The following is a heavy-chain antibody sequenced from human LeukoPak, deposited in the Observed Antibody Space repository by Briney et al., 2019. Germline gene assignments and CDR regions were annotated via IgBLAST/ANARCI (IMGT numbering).Heavy chain of an antibody. V-gene: IGHV3-74*01. CDR2: IKTDGSNT. CDR1: GFTFSNYW. D-gene: IGHD6-19*01. Sequence: GGSLRLSCAASGFTFSNYWMHWVRQAPGKGLVWVSRIKTDGSNTDYADSVRGRFTISRDNAKNTMYLQMNSLIAEDSAVYYCARGVAGTGPDIWGLGTMVTVSA. J-gene: IGHJ3*02. CDR3: ARGVAGTGPDI.